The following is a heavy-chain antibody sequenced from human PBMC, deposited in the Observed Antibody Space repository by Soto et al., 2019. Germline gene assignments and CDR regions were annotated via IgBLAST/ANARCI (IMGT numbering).Heavy chain of an antibody. Sequence: EVQLVESGGGLIQPGGSLRLSCAASGFTVSSNYMSWVRQAPGKGLEWVSVIYSGGSTYYADSVKGRFTISRDNSKNALDLQMNSLRAEDTAVYYCGYSSGWYIRDVAFDIWGQGTMVTVSS. CDR3: GYSSGWYIRDVAFDI. CDR2: IYSGGST. CDR1: GFTVSSNY. V-gene: IGHV3-53*01. D-gene: IGHD6-19*01. J-gene: IGHJ3*02.